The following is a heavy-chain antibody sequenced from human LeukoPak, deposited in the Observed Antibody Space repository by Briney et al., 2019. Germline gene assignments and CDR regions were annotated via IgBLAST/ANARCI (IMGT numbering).Heavy chain of an antibody. V-gene: IGHV1-2*02. CDR1: GYTFSDYY. CDR2: INPNSGGT. CDR3: ARPSSVVPAAMEDGGDYYYYMDV. Sequence: GASVKVSCKASGYTFSDYYIHWVRQAPGQGLEWMGWINPNSGGTNYAQKFQGRVTMTRDTSISTAYMALSRLRSEDTAVYYCARPSSVVPAAMEDGGDYYYYMDVWGKGTTVTISS. D-gene: IGHD2-2*01. J-gene: IGHJ6*03.